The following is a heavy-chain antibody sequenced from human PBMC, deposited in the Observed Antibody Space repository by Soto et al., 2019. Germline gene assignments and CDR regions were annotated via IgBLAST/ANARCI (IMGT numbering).Heavy chain of an antibody. V-gene: IGHV1-3*01. CDR1: GYTFTSYA. J-gene: IGHJ6*02. CDR2: INAGNGNT. Sequence: QVQLVQSGAEVKKPGASVKVSCKASGYTFTSYAMHWVRQAPGQRREWMGWINAGNGNTKYSQKFQGRVTITRDTSASTAYMELSSLRSEDTAVYYCARSHQKQLVRPYYYGMDVWGQGTTVTVSS. D-gene: IGHD6-13*01. CDR3: ARSHQKQLVRPYYYGMDV.